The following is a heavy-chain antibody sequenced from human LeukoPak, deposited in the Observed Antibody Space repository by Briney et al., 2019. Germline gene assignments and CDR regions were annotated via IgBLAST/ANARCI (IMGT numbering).Heavy chain of an antibody. CDR1: GFTFSSYG. V-gene: IGHV3-30*02. CDR2: IRYDGSNK. J-gene: IGHJ6*03. D-gene: IGHD5-12*01. Sequence: PGGSLRLSCAASGFTFSSYGMYWVRQAPGKGPEWVAFIRYDGSNKYYADSVKGRFTVSRDNSKNTLYLQMKSLGAEDTAVYYCAKGGGYEAQYYYYYLDVWGKGTTVTISS. CDR3: AKGGGYEAQYYYYYLDV.